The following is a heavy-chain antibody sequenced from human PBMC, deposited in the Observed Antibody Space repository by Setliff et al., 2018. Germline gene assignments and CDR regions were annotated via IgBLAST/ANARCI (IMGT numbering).Heavy chain of an antibody. CDR1: GFTFSNHG. CDR3: RFWSGYYKNDY. CDR2: INHSGNT. V-gene: IGHV4-34*08. D-gene: IGHD3-3*01. Sequence: LRLSCAVSGFTFSNHGMNWVRQAPGKGLDWIGEINHSGNTNYDPSLEGRISISVDTSKRQFSLKLSSVTAADMAVYYCRFWSGYYKNDYWAQGTVVTVSS. J-gene: IGHJ4*02.